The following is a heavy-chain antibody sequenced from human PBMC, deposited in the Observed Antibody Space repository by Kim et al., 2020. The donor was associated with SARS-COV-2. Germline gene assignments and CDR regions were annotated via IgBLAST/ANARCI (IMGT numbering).Heavy chain of an antibody. J-gene: IGHJ4*02. D-gene: IGHD5-12*01. CDR2: ISSSSSTI. Sequence: GGSLRLSCAASGFTFSSYSMNWVRQVPGKGLEWVSYISSSSSTIYYADSVKGRFTISRDNAKNPLYLQMNSLRAEDTAVYYCARDTGGYDLAYWGQGTLVTVSS. CDR1: GFTFSSYS. V-gene: IGHV3-48*04. CDR3: ARDTGGYDLAY.